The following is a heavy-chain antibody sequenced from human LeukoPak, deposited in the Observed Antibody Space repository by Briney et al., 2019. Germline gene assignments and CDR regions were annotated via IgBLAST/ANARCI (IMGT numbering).Heavy chain of an antibody. J-gene: IGHJ4*02. CDR1: GFTFSSYA. Sequence: PGRSLRLSCAASGFTFSSYAMHWVRQAPGKGLEWVAFISYDGSNKYYADSVKGRFTISRDNSKNTLNLQMNSLSTEDTAVFYCARGVPWSGSIEFDYWGQGTLVTVSS. D-gene: IGHD3-3*01. CDR2: ISYDGSNK. CDR3: ARGVPWSGSIEFDY. V-gene: IGHV3-30-3*01.